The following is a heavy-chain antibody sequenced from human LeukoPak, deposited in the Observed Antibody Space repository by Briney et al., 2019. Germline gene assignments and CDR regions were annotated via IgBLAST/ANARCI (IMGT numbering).Heavy chain of an antibody. CDR2: INHSGST. J-gene: IGHJ4*02. Sequence: SETLSLTCAVYGGSFSGYYWSWIRQPPGKGLEWIGEINHSGSTNYNPSLKSRVTISVDTSKNQFSLKLSSVTAADTAVYYCARDLPAAQRSRYFDYWGQGTLVTVSS. V-gene: IGHV4-34*01. CDR3: ARDLPAAQRSRYFDY. CDR1: GGSFSGYY. D-gene: IGHD5-18*01.